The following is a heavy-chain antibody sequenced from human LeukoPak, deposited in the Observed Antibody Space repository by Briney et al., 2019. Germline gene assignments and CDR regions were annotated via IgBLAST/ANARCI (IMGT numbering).Heavy chain of an antibody. CDR1: GFTFSSYA. D-gene: IGHD6-19*01. CDR3: AKDAQGGLGYGSGWAFDY. V-gene: IGHV3-23*01. CDR2: ISGSGGST. J-gene: IGHJ4*02. Sequence: GRTLRLSCAASGFTFSSYAMSWVREAPGKGLEWVSAISGSGGSTYSADSVKGRFTISRDDSKNTLYLQMISLRAEDTAVYYCAKDAQGGLGYGSGWAFDYWGQGTLVTVSS.